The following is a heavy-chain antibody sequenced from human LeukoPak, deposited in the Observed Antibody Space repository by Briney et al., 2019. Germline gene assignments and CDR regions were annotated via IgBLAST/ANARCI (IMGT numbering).Heavy chain of an antibody. J-gene: IGHJ1*01. CDR2: IYTSGST. D-gene: IGHD6-13*01. V-gene: IGHV4-61*02. CDR1: GGSISSGSYY. CDR3: ARAYSSSWYGRVQH. Sequence: SETLSLTCTVSGGSISSGSYYWSWIRQPAGKGLEWIGRIYTSGSTNYNPSLKSRVTISVDTSKNQFSLKLSSVTAADTAVYYCARAYSSSWYGRVQHWGQGTLVTVSS.